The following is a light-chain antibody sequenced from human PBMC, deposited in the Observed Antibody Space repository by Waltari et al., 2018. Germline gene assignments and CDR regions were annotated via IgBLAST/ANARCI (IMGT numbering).Light chain of an antibody. Sequence: EIVMTQSPGTLSVSPGERATLSCRASQSINNNLAWYQQKPGQAPRILIYGASTRATGIPARFSGSGSETEFTLTISSLQSEAFAVYYCQQYNTWPLTFGGGTKVEIK. CDR3: QQYNTWPLT. V-gene: IGKV3-15*01. CDR2: GAS. J-gene: IGKJ4*01. CDR1: QSINNN.